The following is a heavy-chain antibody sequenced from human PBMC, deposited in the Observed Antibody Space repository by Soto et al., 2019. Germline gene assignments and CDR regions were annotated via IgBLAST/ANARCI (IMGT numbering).Heavy chain of an antibody. J-gene: IGHJ6*02. CDR1: GGTFSSYT. CDR2: IIPILGIA. V-gene: IGHV1-69*02. CDR3: ARGVEMAAPGYYGMDV. Sequence: QVQLVQSGAEVKKPGSSVKVSCKASGGTFSSYTISWVRQAPGQGLEWMGRIIPILGIANYAQKFQGRVTITAYTSTSTAYMELSSLRSEDTAVYYCARGVEMAAPGYYGMDVWGQGTTVTVSS.